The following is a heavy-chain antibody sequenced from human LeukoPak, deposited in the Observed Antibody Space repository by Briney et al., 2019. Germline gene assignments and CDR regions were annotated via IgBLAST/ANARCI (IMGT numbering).Heavy chain of an antibody. Sequence: GGSLRLSCAASGFTFDDYAMHWVRQAPGKGREWVSGISWNSGNIGYADSVKGRFTISRDNAKNSLYLQMNSLRAEDTALYYCAQALSGSYPYYYCGMEVWGQGTTVTVSS. V-gene: IGHV3-9*01. CDR3: AQALSGSYPYYYCGMEV. D-gene: IGHD1-26*01. CDR2: ISWNSGNI. CDR1: GFTFDDYA. J-gene: IGHJ6*02.